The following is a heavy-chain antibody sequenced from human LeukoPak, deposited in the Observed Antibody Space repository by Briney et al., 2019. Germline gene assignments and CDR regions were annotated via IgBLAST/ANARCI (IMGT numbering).Heavy chain of an antibody. J-gene: IGHJ5*02. CDR1: GYTFTGYY. CDR3: ARVLTRGDWFDP. CDR2: INPNSGGT. D-gene: IGHD3-10*01. V-gene: IGHV1-2*02. Sequence: GASVKVFCKASGYTFTGYYMHWVRQAPGQGLEWMGWINPNSGGTNYAQKFQGRVTMTRDTSISTAYMELGRLRSDDTAVYYCARVLTRGDWFDPWGQGTLVTVSS.